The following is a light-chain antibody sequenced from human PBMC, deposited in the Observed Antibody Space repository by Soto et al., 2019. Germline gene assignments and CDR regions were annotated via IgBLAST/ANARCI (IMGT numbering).Light chain of an antibody. CDR1: QSVSSY. CDR2: VVS. V-gene: IGKV3-11*01. Sequence: EIVVTQSPATLSLSPGERATLSCRASQSVSSYLPSYQPNPGRARWFLSYVVSNRATCIPGRFRGSGCGTDFPPTISSLVGEDGAVYYCKQRSKWRQWTLGKWAKGYIK. J-gene: IGKJ1*01. CDR3: KQRSKWRQWT.